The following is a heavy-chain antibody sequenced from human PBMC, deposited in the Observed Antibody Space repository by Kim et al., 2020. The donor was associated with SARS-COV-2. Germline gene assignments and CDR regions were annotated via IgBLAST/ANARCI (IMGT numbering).Heavy chain of an antibody. D-gene: IGHD6-19*01. Sequence: GGSLRLSCAASGFTFTTYWMGWVRQAPGKGLQWVASIKQDETEKYLVDSVEGRFTISRDNANNSLYLAMTSLRAEDTALYFCARVRSSGSYFRRFHFDYWGQGVFVTVSS. V-gene: IGHV3-7*01. J-gene: IGHJ4*02. CDR3: ARVRSSGSYFRRFHFDY. CDR1: GFTFTTYW. CDR2: IKQDETEK.